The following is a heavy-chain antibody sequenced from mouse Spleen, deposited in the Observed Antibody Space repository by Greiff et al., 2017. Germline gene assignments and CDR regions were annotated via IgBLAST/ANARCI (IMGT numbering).Heavy chain of an antibody. CDR2: ISDGGSYT. CDR1: GFTFSDYY. V-gene: IGHV5-4*02. J-gene: IGHJ4*01. CDR3: ARGSNLYAMDY. D-gene: IGHD2-5*01. Sequence: DVKLVESGGGLVKPGGSLKLSCAASGFTFSDYYMYWVRQTPEKRLEWVATISDGGSYTYYPDSVKGRFTISRDNAKNNLYLQMSSLKSEDTAMYYCARGSNLYAMDYWGQGTSVTVSS.